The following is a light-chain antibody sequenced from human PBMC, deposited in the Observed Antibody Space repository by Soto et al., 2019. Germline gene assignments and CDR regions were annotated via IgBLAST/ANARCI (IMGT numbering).Light chain of an antibody. J-gene: IGLJ2*01. CDR2: GNS. CDR3: QSYDTHLSGSV. Sequence: QSVLTQTSSVSGAPGQRVTIFCTGSSSNTGAGYDVHWYQQLPGTAPKLVIYGNSKRPSGVPDRFSGSKSGASASLVITGLQAEDEADYYCQSYDTHLSGSVFGGGTKLTVL. CDR1: SSNTGAGYD. V-gene: IGLV1-40*01.